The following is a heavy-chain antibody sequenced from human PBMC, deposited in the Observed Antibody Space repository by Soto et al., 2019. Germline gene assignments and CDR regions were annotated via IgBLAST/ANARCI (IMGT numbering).Heavy chain of an antibody. V-gene: IGHV4-61*01. CDR3: ARDYYDRSGLGGGPLNWFDP. CDR2: IYYSGST. CDR1: GGSVSSGSYY. J-gene: IGHJ5*02. Sequence: SETLSLTCTVSGGSVSSGSYYWSWIRQPPGKGLEWIGYIYYSGSTNYNPSLKSRVTISVDTSKNQFSLKLSSVTAADTAVYYCARDYYDRSGLGGGPLNWFDPWGQGTRVNVSS. D-gene: IGHD3-22*01.